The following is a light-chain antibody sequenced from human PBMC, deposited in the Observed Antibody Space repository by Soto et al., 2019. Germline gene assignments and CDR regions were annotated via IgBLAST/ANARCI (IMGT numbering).Light chain of an antibody. CDR2: AAS. CDR1: PSISNY. V-gene: IGKV1-39*01. Sequence: QMTQSPSSLSASVGDRVTITCRASPSISNYLNWYQHKPGKAPELLVYAASNLQTGAPSRFSGSGSGTDFTLTISSLQPEDFATYYCQQTYSTPLTFGGGTKVEIQ. J-gene: IGKJ4*01. CDR3: QQTYSTPLT.